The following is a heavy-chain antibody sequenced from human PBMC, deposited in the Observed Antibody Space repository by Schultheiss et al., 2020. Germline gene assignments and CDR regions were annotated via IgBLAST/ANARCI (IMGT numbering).Heavy chain of an antibody. CDR3: ARTGEVGGPSFDY. D-gene: IGHD7-27*01. Sequence: SETLSLTCTVSGGSISSYYWSWIRQPPGKGLEWIGYIYYSGSTNYNPSLKSRLIISVDTSKNQISLKLSSVTAADTAVYYCARTGEVGGPSFDYWGQGTLVTVSS. CDR1: GGSISSYY. CDR2: IYYSGST. V-gene: IGHV4-59*12. J-gene: IGHJ4*02.